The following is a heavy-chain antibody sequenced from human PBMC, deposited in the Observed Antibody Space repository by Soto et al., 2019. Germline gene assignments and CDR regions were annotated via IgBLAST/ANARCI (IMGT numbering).Heavy chain of an antibody. CDR2: IYTSGST. V-gene: IGHV4-4*07. CDR1: GGSISSYY. CDR3: AGGVPPPSFFWSGYYSGMAL. Sequence: QVQLQESGPGLVKPSETLSLTCTVSGGSISSYYWSWIRQPAGKGLEWIGRIYTSGSTNYNPSLTCRAPLQVAPSTTQFSLKLPSVPAAATALYYCAGGVPPPSFFWSGYYSGMALGGQGTPVPVPS. J-gene: IGHJ6*02. D-gene: IGHD3-3*01.